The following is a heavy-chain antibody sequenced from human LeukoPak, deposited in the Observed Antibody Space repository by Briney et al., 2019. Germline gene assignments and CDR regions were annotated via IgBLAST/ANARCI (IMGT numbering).Heavy chain of an antibody. Sequence: IPSETLSLTCSVSGGSFSGYYWSWIRQRPGKGLEWIGEINHSGSTNYNPSLKSRVTISVDTSKNQFSLKLSSVTAADTAVYYCARHYSSSWFYFDYWGQGTLVTVSS. J-gene: IGHJ4*02. CDR3: ARHYSSSWFYFDY. CDR2: INHSGST. CDR1: GGSFSGYY. V-gene: IGHV4-34*01. D-gene: IGHD6-13*01.